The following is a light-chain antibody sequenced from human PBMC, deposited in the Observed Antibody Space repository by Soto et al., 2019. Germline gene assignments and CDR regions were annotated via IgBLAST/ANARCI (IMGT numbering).Light chain of an antibody. V-gene: IGLV2-8*01. J-gene: IGLJ1*01. CDR1: SSDFGGYDY. Sequence: QSVLTQPPSASGSPGQSVTISCTGTSSDFGGYDYVSWHQQRPGKAPKLLIHEVTKRPSGVPDRFSGSKSGNTASLTVSGLQAEDEADYYCSSYAGRTLYVFGTGTKVTVL. CDR3: SSYAGRTLYV. CDR2: EVT.